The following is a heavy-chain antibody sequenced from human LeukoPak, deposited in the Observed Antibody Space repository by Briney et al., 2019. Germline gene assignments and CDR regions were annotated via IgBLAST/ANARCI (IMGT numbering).Heavy chain of an antibody. V-gene: IGHV3-7*01. Sequence: GGSLRLSCAASGFTVSSNYMSWVRQAPGKGLEWVANIKQDGSEKYYVDSVKGRFTISRDNAKNSLHLQLNSLRAEDTAVYYCARGPDLNYDILTGYLFWGQGTLVTVSS. CDR1: GFTVSSNY. CDR3: ARGPDLNYDILTGYLF. D-gene: IGHD3-9*01. J-gene: IGHJ4*02. CDR2: IKQDGSEK.